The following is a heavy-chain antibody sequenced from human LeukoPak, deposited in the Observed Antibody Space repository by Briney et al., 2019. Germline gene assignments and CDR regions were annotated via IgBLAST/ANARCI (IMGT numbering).Heavy chain of an antibody. CDR2: ISYDGSNK. CDR3: AKVLGKGYYGMDV. CDR1: GFTFSSYA. D-gene: IGHD4-23*01. Sequence: GGSLRLSCAASGFTFSSYAMHWVRQAPGKGLEWVAVISYDGSNKYYADSVKGRFTISRDNSKNTLYLQMNSLRAEDTAVYYCAKVLGKGYYGMDVWGQGTTVTVSS. J-gene: IGHJ6*02. V-gene: IGHV3-30-3*01.